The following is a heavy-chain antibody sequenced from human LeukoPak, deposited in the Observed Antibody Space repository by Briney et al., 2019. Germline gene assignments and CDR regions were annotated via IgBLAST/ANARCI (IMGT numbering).Heavy chain of an antibody. CDR3: ARVRSGASFDY. J-gene: IGHJ4*02. D-gene: IGHD3-10*01. CDR1: GFSFSSVW. Sequence: PGGXXRLSCAASGFSFSSVWMHWVRQVPGKGLVWVSRIYSDGSTTTYADSVKGRFTISSDNAKNTLYLQMNSLRPEDTAVYYCARVRSGASFDYWGQGTLVTVSS. V-gene: IGHV3-74*01. CDR2: IYSDGSTT.